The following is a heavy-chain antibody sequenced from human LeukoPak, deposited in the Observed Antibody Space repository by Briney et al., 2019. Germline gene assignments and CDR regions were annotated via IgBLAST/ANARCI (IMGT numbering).Heavy chain of an antibody. V-gene: IGHV4-38-2*02. Sequence: PSETLSLTCTVSGYSISSGYYWGWIRQPPGKGLEWIGSIYHSGSTYYNPSLKSRVTISVDTSKNQFSLKLSSVTAADTAVYYCAREGTPGYCTNGVCGNWFDPWGQGTLVTVSS. CDR3: AREGTPGYCTNGVCGNWFDP. D-gene: IGHD2-8*01. J-gene: IGHJ5*02. CDR1: GYSISSGYY. CDR2: IYHSGST.